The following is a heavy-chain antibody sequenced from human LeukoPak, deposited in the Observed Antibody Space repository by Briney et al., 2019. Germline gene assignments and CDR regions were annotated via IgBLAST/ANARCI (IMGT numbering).Heavy chain of an antibody. V-gene: IGHV1-2*02. CDR3: AVRWFGELYPYY. Sequence: RASVKVSCKASGYTFTGYYMHWVRQAPGQGLEWMGWINPNSGDTNYAQKLQGRVTMTRDTSISTAYMELSRLRSDDTAVYYCAVRWFGELYPYYWGQGTLVTVSS. J-gene: IGHJ4*02. CDR2: INPNSGDT. CDR1: GYTFTGYY. D-gene: IGHD3-10*01.